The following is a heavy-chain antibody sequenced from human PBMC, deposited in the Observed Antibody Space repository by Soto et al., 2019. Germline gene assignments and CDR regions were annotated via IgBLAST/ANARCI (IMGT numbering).Heavy chain of an antibody. CDR2: ISAYNGNT. D-gene: IGHD5-18*01. CDR1: GYTFTSYG. J-gene: IGHJ4*02. Sequence: KVSCKASGYTFTSYGISWVRQAPGQGLEWMGWISAYNGNTNYAQKLQGRVTMTTDTSTSTAYMELRSLRSDDTAVYYCARDEDAAMPHFFDYWGQGTPVTVSS. CDR3: ARDEDAAMPHFFDY. V-gene: IGHV1-18*04.